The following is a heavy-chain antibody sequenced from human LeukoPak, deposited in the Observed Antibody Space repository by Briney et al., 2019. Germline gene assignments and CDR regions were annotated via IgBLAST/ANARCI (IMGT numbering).Heavy chain of an antibody. J-gene: IGHJ6*02. CDR3: ASPQLGQLLLYGMDV. D-gene: IGHD1-26*01. CDR1: GFTFSSYA. V-gene: IGHV3-30-3*01. CDR2: ISYDGSNK. Sequence: SGRSLRLSCAASGFTFSSYAMHWVRQAPGKGLEWVAVISYDGSNKYYADSVKGRFTISRDNSKNMLNLQINSLRDEDTAVYYCASPQLGQLLLYGMDVWGQGTTVTVSS.